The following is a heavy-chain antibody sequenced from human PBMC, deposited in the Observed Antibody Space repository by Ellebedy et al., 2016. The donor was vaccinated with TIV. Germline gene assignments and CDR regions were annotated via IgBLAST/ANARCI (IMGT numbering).Heavy chain of an antibody. J-gene: IGHJ6*03. Sequence: GESLKISCAASGFMFSSYAMHWVRQAPGKGLEYVSGISSNGGSTYYANSVKGRFTISRDNSKNTLYLQMGSLRAEDMAGYYCARGRGRHYHYDYMDVWGKGTTVTVSS. V-gene: IGHV3-64*01. CDR1: GFMFSSYA. D-gene: IGHD3-16*01. CDR2: ISSNGGST. CDR3: ARGRGRHYHYDYMDV.